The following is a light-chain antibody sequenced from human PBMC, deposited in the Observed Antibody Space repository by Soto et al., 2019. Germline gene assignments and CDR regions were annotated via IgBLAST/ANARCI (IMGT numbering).Light chain of an antibody. J-gene: IGKJ4*01. CDR1: QDISNY. CDR2: DAS. CDR3: QQYDNLPLT. V-gene: IGKV1-33*01. Sequence: DIQMTQSPSSLSASVGDRVTITCQASQDISNYLNWYQQKPGKAPKLLIYDASNLETGVPSRFSERGSGTDFTFTISSLQPEDIATYYFQQYDNLPLTFGGGTKVEIK.